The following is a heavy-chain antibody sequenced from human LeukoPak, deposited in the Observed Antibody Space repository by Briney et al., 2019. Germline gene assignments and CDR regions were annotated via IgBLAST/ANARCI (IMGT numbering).Heavy chain of an antibody. J-gene: IGHJ4*02. D-gene: IGHD6-19*01. CDR1: GFTFSSYG. CDR3: AKDLNQWLVLGYLGY. Sequence: HPGGSLRLSCAASGFTFSSYGMHWVRQAPGKGLEWVAVISYDGSNKYYADSVKGRFTISRDNSKNTLYLQMNSLRAENTAVYYCAKDLNQWLVLGYLGYWGQGTLVTVPS. V-gene: IGHV3-30*18. CDR2: ISYDGSNK.